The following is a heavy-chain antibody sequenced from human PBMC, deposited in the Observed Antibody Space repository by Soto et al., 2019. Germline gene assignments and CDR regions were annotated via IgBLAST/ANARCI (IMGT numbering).Heavy chain of an antibody. D-gene: IGHD2-15*01. J-gene: IGHJ5*02. CDR1: GFTLSSYS. CDR3: AKDGLDCSGGSCYVNWFDP. V-gene: IGHV3-23*01. CDR2: ISGRGGST. Sequence: GGSRTLACAASGFTLSSYSMSSVRQAPGRGREWVAAISGRGGSTYYADSVKGRFTISRDNSQNPLYLQMNSLRAEDTAVYYCAKDGLDCSGGSCYVNWFDPWGQGTLVPVSS.